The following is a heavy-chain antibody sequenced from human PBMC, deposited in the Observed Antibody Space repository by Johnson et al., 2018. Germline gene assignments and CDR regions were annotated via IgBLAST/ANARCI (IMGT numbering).Heavy chain of an antibody. CDR3: ARDGLNSYYYDSSGFYDY. CDR2: ISYEGSNK. CDR1: GFTFSSYG. V-gene: IGHV3-30*03. D-gene: IGHD3-22*01. Sequence: QVQLVQSGGGVVQPGRSLRLSCAASGFTFSSYGMHWVRQAPGKGLEWVAVISYEGSNKYYADSVRGRFTISRGSSKNTLYLQMHSLRAEDTAVYYWARDGLNSYYYDSSGFYDYWGQGTLVTFSS. J-gene: IGHJ4*02.